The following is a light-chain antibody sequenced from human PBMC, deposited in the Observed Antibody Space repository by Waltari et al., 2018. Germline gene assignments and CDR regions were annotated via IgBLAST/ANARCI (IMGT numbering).Light chain of an antibody. CDR3: QQYVSSPLT. CDR1: QSVSSIY. J-gene: IGKJ4*01. CDR2: GAS. V-gene: IGKV3-20*01. Sequence: IVLTQSPGTLSLSPGESATLPCRASQSVSSIYLAWYQQKPGQTPRLLIYGASSRATGIPDRFSGSGSGTDFTLTISRLEPEDSAVYYCQQYVSSPLTFGGGTKVEIK.